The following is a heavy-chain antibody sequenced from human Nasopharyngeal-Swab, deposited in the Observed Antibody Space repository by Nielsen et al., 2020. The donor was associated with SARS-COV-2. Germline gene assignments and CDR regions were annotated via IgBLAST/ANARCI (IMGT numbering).Heavy chain of an antibody. CDR1: GGTFSSYA. J-gene: IGHJ3*02. CDR3: ASAMIVVGDAFDI. CDR2: IIPIIGIA. Sequence: SVKVSCKASGGTFSSYAISWVRQAPGQGLEWMGRIIPIIGIANYAQKFQGRVTITADKSTSTAYMELSSLRSEDTAVYYCASAMIVVGDAFDIWGQGTMVTVSS. D-gene: IGHD3-22*01. V-gene: IGHV1-69*04.